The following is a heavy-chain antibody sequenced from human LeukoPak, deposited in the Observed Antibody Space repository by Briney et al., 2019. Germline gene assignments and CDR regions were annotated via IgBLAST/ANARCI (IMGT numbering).Heavy chain of an antibody. CDR3: ARGPRSDILPSSGWYGLIDY. CDR2: IYYSGST. CDR1: GGSISSGGYY. D-gene: IGHD6-19*01. Sequence: SQTLSLTCTVSGGSISSGGYYWSWIRQHPGKGLEWIGHIYYSGSTDYNPSLKSRVTISVDTFKNQFSLKLSSVTAADSAVYYCARGPRSDILPSSGWYGLIDYWGQGTLVTVSS. V-gene: IGHV4-31*03. J-gene: IGHJ4*02.